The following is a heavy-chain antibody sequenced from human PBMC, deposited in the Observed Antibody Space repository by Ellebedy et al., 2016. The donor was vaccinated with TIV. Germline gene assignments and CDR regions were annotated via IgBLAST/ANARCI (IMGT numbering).Heavy chain of an antibody. J-gene: IGHJ4*02. D-gene: IGHD5-12*01. CDR3: ARSNPVRGYSGNDQEPYFDY. CDR1: GYFISSGGYY. V-gene: IGHV4-31*03. CDR2: IFYSGTT. Sequence: LRLXXTVSGYFISSGGYYWSWVRQHPGRGLEWIGYIFYSGTTYYNPSLRSRITISLDMSKNQFSLKLNSMTAADTAVYYCARSNPVRGYSGNDQEPYFDYWGQGTLVTVSS.